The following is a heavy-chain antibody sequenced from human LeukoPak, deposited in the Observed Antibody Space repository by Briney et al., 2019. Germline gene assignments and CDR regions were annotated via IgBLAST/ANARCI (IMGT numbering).Heavy chain of an antibody. J-gene: IGHJ4*02. CDR2: IKQDGSEK. D-gene: IGHD3-16*02. Sequence: PGGSLRLSCAASGFTFNSYWMSWVRQAPGKGLEWVANIKQDGSEKYYVDSVKGRFTISRDNAKNSLYLQMNSLRAEDTAVYYCARDGLVSMITFGGVIDWGQGTLVTVSS. CDR3: ARDGLVSMITFGGVID. V-gene: IGHV3-7*01. CDR1: GFTFNSYW.